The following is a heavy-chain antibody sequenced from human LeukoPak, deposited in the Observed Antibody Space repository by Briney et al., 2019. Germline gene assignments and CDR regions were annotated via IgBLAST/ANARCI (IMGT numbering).Heavy chain of an antibody. CDR1: GGSISSYY. D-gene: IGHD4-23*01. V-gene: IGHV4-59*01. CDR3: ARGWTRLPGDYGGPLGAFDI. Sequence: KASETLSLTCTVSGGSISSYYWSWIRQPPGKGLEWMGYIYYSGSTNYNPSLKSRVTISVDTSKNQFSLKLSSVTAADTAVYYCARGWTRLPGDYGGPLGAFDIWGQGTMVTVSS. J-gene: IGHJ3*02. CDR2: IYYSGST.